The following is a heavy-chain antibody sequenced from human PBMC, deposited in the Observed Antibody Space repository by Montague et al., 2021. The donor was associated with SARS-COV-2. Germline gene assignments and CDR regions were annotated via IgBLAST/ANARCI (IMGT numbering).Heavy chain of an antibody. CDR1: GGSFSGYY. D-gene: IGHD2-2*01. CDR2: ISHSGST. V-gene: IGHV4-34*01. J-gene: IGHJ6*03. Sequence: SETLSLTCAVYGGSFSGYYWSWIRQPPGTGLEWIGEISHSGSTNYNPSXXSRVTISVDTSKNQFSLKLSSVTAADTAVYYCARARQDVVVPALGIGAYYYYYYMDVWGKGTTVTVSS. CDR3: ARARQDVVVPALGIGAYYYYYYMDV.